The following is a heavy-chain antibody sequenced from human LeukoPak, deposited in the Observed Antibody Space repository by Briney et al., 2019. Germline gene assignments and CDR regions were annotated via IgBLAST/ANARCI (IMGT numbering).Heavy chain of an antibody. CDR1: GYSISSDYC. Sequence: SETLSLTCIVSGYSISSDYCWGWIRQAPGKGLEWIGSISHRGSPYYNPSLQSRVTLSADTPNNQFSLRLSSVTAADTAVYYCARDGGFYYTASPNSWFDPWGQGILVTVSS. J-gene: IGHJ5*02. D-gene: IGHD2-15*01. CDR2: ISHRGSP. V-gene: IGHV4-38-2*02. CDR3: ARDGGFYYTASPNSWFDP.